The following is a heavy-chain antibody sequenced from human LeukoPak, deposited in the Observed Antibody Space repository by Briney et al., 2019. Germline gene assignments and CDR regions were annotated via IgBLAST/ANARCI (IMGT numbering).Heavy chain of an antibody. CDR2: INPNSGGT. J-gene: IGHJ1*01. CDR1: GYTFTGYY. D-gene: IGHD3-10*01. CDR3: ARDYYGSGSSDHFQH. V-gene: IGHV1-2*02. Sequence: ASVKVSCKASGYTFTGYYMHWVRQAPGQGLEWMGWINPNSGGTNYAQKFQGRVTMTRDTSISTAYMELSRLRSDDTAVYYCARDYYGSGSSDHFQHWGQGTLVTVSS.